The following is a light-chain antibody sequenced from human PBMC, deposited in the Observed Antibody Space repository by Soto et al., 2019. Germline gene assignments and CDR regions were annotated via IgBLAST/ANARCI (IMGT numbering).Light chain of an antibody. Sequence: EVVMTQSPATLSVSPGERATLSCRASQSVSDNLAWYQQKAGQAPRLLIYGASTRATGIPARFSGSGSGTDFPLTISSLHSEDFAVYYCQQSNNWPYTFGQGTKLDIK. CDR2: GAS. CDR1: QSVSDN. J-gene: IGKJ2*01. CDR3: QQSNNWPYT. V-gene: IGKV3-15*01.